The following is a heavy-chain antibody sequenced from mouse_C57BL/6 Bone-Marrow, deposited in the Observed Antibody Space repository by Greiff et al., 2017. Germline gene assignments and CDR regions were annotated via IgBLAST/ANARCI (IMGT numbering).Heavy chain of an antibody. V-gene: IGHV5-6*01. CDR3: ARHGRYGSSYDFDY. D-gene: IGHD1-1*01. J-gene: IGHJ2*01. Sequence: DVQLVESGGDLVKPGGSLKLSCAASGFTFSSYGMSWVRQTPDKRLEWVATISSGGSYTYYPDSVKGRFTISRDNAKNTLYLPMSSLKSEDTAMYYGARHGRYGSSYDFDYWGQGTTLTVSS. CDR1: GFTFSSYG. CDR2: ISSGGSYT.